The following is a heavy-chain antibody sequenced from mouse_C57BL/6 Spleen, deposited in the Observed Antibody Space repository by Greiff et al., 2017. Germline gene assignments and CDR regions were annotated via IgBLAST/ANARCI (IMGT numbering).Heavy chain of an antibody. V-gene: IGHV1-64*01. D-gene: IGHD2-4*01. CDR2: SHPNSGST. Sequence: VQLQQPGAELVKPGASVKLSCKASGYTFTSYWMHWVKQRPGQGLEWIGMSHPNSGSTNYNETLKTKATPTVAKSSSTDYMQLSSLTSEDSTVYYCAREYYDYDGYYYAMDYWGQGTSVTVSS. J-gene: IGHJ4*01. CDR3: AREYYDYDGYYYAMDY. CDR1: GYTFTSYW.